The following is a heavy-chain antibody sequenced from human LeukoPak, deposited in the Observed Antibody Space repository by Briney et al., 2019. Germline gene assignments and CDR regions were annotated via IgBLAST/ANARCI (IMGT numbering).Heavy chain of an antibody. CDR1: GGTFSSYA. V-gene: IGHV1-69*13. D-gene: IGHD3-10*01. CDR3: ACSFYYYGSGSYYIH. J-gene: IGHJ4*02. CDR2: IIPIFGTA. Sequence: SVKVSCKATGGTFSSYAISWVRQAPGQGLEWMGGIIPIFGTANYAQKFQGRVTITADESTSTAYMELSSLRSEDTAVYYCACSFYYYGSGSYYIHWGQGTLVTVSS.